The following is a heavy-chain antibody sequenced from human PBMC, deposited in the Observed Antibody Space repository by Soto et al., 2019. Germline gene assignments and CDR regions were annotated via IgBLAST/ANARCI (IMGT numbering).Heavy chain of an antibody. J-gene: IGHJ6*02. Sequence: SVKVSCNLSGGTFSTYAISSVLQAPGLGLEWIGRVIPLIGTSNYAQKFKGRVTITADESTSTVYLEVTSLRSEDTDVYYCARVVIAAVTANFSHGMDGWGQGPAVTVSS. V-gene: IGHV1-69*11. D-gene: IGHD2-21*01. CDR3: ARVVIAAVTANFSHGMDG. CDR2: VIPLIGTS. CDR1: GGTFSTYA.